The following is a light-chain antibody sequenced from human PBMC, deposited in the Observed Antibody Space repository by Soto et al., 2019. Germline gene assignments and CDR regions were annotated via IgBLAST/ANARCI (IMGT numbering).Light chain of an antibody. J-gene: IGLJ1*01. Sequence: QSVPNQPPSGSGVPGQAGTISCTGTSSDVGKYDRVSWYQQPPGTAPKLIIYEVTNRPSGVPARFSGSKSGNTASLTISGLQAEDEADYYCSSYTSTSRYVFGAGTKVTVL. CDR1: SSDVGKYDR. V-gene: IGLV2-18*02. CDR2: EVT. CDR3: SSYTSTSRYV.